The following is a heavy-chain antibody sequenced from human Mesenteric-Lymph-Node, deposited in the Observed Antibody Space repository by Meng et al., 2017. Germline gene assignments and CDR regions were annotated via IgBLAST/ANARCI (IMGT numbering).Heavy chain of an antibody. V-gene: IGHV3-23*01. CDR1: GFTFNNYA. J-gene: IGHJ3*02. D-gene: IGHD6-13*01. CDR3: ARDEGSSWPRGAFDI. CDR2: ISDSAAST. Sequence: GESLKISCAASGFTFNNYAMGWVRQAPGKGLEWVSGISDSAASTKYADSVKGRFTISRDNSKNTLYLQMNSLRAEDTAVYYCARDEGSSWPRGAFDIWGQGIMVTVSS.